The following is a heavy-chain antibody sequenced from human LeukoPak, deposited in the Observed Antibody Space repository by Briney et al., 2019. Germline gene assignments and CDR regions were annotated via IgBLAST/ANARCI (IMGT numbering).Heavy chain of an antibody. CDR1: GFTFSSYW. Sequence: PGRSLRLSCAASGFTFSSYWMSWVRQAPGKGLEWVANIKQDGSEKYYVDSVKGRFTISRDNAKNSLYLQMNSLRAEDTAVYYCARETSDFWSGYFDYWGQGTLVTVSS. D-gene: IGHD3-3*01. V-gene: IGHV3-7*01. CDR3: ARETSDFWSGYFDY. CDR2: IKQDGSEK. J-gene: IGHJ4*02.